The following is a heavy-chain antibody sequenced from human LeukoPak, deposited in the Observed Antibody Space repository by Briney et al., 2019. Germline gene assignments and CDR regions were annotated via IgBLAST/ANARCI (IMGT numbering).Heavy chain of an antibody. J-gene: IGHJ5*02. CDR2: INPNGDYI. Sequence: GGSLRLSCAASGFIFSSYNMNWVRQAPGKGLEWVSSINPNGDYIYYADSVKGRFTIPRDNTKNSLYLQMNSLKAEDTAVYYCARGIGYFDWLLFSWGQGTLLTVSS. D-gene: IGHD3-9*01. CDR1: GFIFSSYN. V-gene: IGHV3-21*06. CDR3: ARGIGYFDWLLFS.